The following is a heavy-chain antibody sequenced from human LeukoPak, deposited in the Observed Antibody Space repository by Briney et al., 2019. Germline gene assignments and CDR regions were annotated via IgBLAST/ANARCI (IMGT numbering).Heavy chain of an antibody. V-gene: IGHV3-74*01. CDR2: INSDGSST. CDR1: GFTFSSYR. CDR3: ARGGYSGYPPCDY. J-gene: IGHJ4*02. Sequence: GRSLRLSCAASGFTFSSYRMHWVRHAPGEGLVGVSRINSDGSSTSYADSVKGRFTISRDNAKNTLYLQMNSLRAEDTAVYYCARGGYSGYPPCDYWGQGTLVTVSS. D-gene: IGHD5-12*01.